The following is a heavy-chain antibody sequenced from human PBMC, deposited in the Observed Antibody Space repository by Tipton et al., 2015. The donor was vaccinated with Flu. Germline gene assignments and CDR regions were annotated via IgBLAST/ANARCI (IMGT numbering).Heavy chain of an antibody. J-gene: IGHJ6*03. Sequence: TLSLTCTVSSGSIRSTNYFCAWIRQPPGKRLELIGSIYPSGTTYYNPSLKSRVTISGDTSKSQFSLMLRSVTAADTAVYYCARQLIRGVLPYYYYYMDVWGKGTTVTVSS. CDR3: ARQLIRGVLPYYYYYMDV. CDR1: SGSIRSTNYF. D-gene: IGHD3-10*01. V-gene: IGHV4-39*01. CDR2: IYPSGTT.